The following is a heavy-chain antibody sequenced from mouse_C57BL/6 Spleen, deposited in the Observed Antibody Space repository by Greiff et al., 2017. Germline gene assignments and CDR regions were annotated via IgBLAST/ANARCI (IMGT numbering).Heavy chain of an antibody. J-gene: IGHJ2*01. CDR2: IHPNSGST. CDR1: GYTFTSYW. D-gene: IGHD2-14*01. CDR3: ARWYRDFDY. Sequence: QVQLKQPGAELVKPGASVKLSCKASGYTFTSYWMHWVKQRPGQGLEWIGMIHPNSGSTNYNEKFKSKATLTVDKSSSTAYMQLSSLTSEDSAVYYCARWYRDFDYWGQGTTLTVSS. V-gene: IGHV1-64*01.